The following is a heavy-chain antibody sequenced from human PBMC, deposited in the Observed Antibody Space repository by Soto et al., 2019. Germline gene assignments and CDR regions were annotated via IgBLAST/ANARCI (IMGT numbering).Heavy chain of an antibody. CDR3: ARDVSPESGPYYLGAFDM. Sequence: EVQLVESGGGLVQPGESLRLSCAASGFTFSDYWMNWVRQAPGKGLEWVANIKKDESKTSYLDSVRGRFTISRDNARNSLYLQMDSLRDEDTALYYCARDVSPESGPYYLGAFDMWGQGTVVTVSS. V-gene: IGHV3-7*05. CDR2: IKKDESKT. J-gene: IGHJ3*02. CDR1: GFTFSDYW. D-gene: IGHD3-22*01.